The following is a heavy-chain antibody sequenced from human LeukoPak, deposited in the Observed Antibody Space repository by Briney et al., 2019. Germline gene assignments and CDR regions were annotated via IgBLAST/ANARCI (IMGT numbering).Heavy chain of an antibody. D-gene: IGHD6-13*01. J-gene: IGHJ3*02. CDR3: ARVRTGGSSSWYSASAFDI. CDR1: GFTFSSYA. V-gene: IGHV3-30-3*01. CDR2: ISYDGSNK. Sequence: PGGSLRLSCAASGFTFSSYAMHWVRQAPGKGLEWVAVISYDGSNKYYADSVKGRFTISRDNAKNTLYLQMNSLRAEDTAVYYCARVRTGGSSSWYSASAFDIWGQGTMVTVSS.